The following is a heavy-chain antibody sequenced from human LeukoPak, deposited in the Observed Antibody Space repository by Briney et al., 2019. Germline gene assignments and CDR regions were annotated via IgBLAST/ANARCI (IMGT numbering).Heavy chain of an antibody. D-gene: IGHD2/OR15-2a*01. CDR2: VDYNGST. V-gene: IGHV4-59*02. J-gene: IGHJ5*02. Sequence: SSETLSLTCTVSGASVSSSHWNWIWQSPGKGLEWIANVDYNGSTKYNPSLRGRGTMSLDTSKNQFYLKLESVTAADTARYYCARGFYDPFDRWGQGTLVTVSS. CDR3: ARGFYDPFDR. CDR1: GASVSSSH.